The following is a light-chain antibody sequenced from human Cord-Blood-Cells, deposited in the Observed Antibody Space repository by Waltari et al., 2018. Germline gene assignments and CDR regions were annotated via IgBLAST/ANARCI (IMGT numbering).Light chain of an antibody. J-gene: IGLJ3*02. CDR3: SSYTSSSTLV. CDR2: DVS. Sequence: QSALTQPASVSGSPGQSITISCTGTSSDVGGYNYVSWYQQLPGKAPKLMINDVSKRPSGVSTRFSGSKSGNTASLTISGLQAEEEADYYCSSYTSSSTLVFGGGTKLTVL. CDR1: SSDVGGYNY. V-gene: IGLV2-14*01.